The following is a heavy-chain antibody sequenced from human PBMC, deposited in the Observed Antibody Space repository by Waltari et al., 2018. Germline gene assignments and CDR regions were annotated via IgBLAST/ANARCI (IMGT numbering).Heavy chain of an antibody. Sequence: QLQLQESGPGLVKPSETLSLTCTVSGGSISSSSYYWGWIRQPPGKGLEWIGRIYYSGSTYYIPALKSRVTISVDTSKNQFSLKLSSVTAADTAVYYCASLTNMAGTSDYWGQGTLVTVSS. CDR1: GGSISSSSYY. CDR3: ASLTNMAGTSDY. V-gene: IGHV4-39*07. CDR2: IYYSGST. J-gene: IGHJ4*02. D-gene: IGHD6-19*01.